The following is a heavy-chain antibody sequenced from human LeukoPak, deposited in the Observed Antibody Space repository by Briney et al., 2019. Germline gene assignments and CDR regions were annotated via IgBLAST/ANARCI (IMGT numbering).Heavy chain of an antibody. Sequence: SVKVSCKASGGTFSSYAISWVRQAPGQGLEWMGRIIPILGIANYAQKFQGRVTITADKSTSTAYMELSSLRSEDTAVYYCARASTSRCGGDCYFFDYWGQGTLVTVSS. D-gene: IGHD2-21*02. V-gene: IGHV1-69*04. CDR3: ARASTSRCGGDCYFFDY. CDR2: IIPILGIA. CDR1: GGTFSSYA. J-gene: IGHJ4*02.